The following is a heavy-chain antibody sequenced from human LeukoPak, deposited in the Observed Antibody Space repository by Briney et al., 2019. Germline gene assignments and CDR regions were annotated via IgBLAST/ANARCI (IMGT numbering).Heavy chain of an antibody. CDR3: ARSYYYDSSGYYETYFQH. V-gene: IGHV4-59*01. D-gene: IGHD3-22*01. CDR2: IHYSGST. Sequence: SETLSLTCTVSGGSISSYYWSWIRQPPGKGLEWIGYIHYSGSTNYNPSLKSRVTISVDTSKNQFSLKLSSVTAADTAVYYCARSYYYDSSGYYETYFQHWGQGTLVTVSS. J-gene: IGHJ1*01. CDR1: GGSISSYY.